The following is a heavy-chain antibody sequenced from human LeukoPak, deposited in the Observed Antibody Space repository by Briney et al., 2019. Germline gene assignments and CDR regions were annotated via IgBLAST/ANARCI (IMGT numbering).Heavy chain of an antibody. V-gene: IGHV1-2*02. CDR2: INPSSGGT. Sequence: ASMKVSCKASGYTFTGYYMHWVRQAPGQGLEWMGWINPSSGGTNYAQKFQGRVTMTRDTSISTAYMELSRLRSDDTAVYYCAREQAGGDLSFDSWGQGTLGTVSS. D-gene: IGHD3-16*01. CDR3: AREQAGGDLSFDS. CDR1: GYTFTGYY. J-gene: IGHJ4*02.